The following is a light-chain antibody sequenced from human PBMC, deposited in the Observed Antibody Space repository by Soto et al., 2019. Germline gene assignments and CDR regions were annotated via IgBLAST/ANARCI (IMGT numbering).Light chain of an antibody. CDR1: QSVKTF. Sequence: EIVLTQSPATLSLSPGERATRSCRASQSVKTFLVWYQQRPGQAPRLLIYDASHRAAGIPARFSGSGFGTDFTLTISSLEPEDAAVYYCQQRSNWPPITFGQGTRLEIK. J-gene: IGKJ5*01. V-gene: IGKV3-11*01. CDR3: QQRSNWPPIT. CDR2: DAS.